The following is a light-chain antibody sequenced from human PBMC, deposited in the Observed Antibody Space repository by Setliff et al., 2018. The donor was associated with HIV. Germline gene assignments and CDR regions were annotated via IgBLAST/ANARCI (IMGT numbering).Light chain of an antibody. CDR3: AAWDDSLNGSYV. CDR2: RNN. J-gene: IGLJ1*01. CDR1: SSNIGSNT. Sequence: QSVLTQPPSASGTPGQRVTISCSGSSSNIGSNTVNWYQQPPGTAPKLLIYRNNQRPSGVPDRFSGSKSGTSASLAISGLQSEDEADYYCAAWDDSLNGSYVFGTGTKVTVL. V-gene: IGLV1-44*01.